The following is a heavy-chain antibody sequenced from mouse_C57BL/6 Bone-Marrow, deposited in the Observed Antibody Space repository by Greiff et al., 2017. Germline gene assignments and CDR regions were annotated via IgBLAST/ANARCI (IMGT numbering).Heavy chain of an antibody. Sequence: VQGVESGAELVRPGASVKLSCKASGYTFTDYYINWVKQRPGQGLEWIARIYPGSGNTYYNEKFKGKATLTAEKSSSTAYMQLSSLTSEDSAVYFCARVEWLLPYYFDYWGQGTTLTVSS. CDR1: GYTFTDYY. CDR3: ARVEWLLPYYFDY. D-gene: IGHD2-3*01. CDR2: IYPGSGNT. V-gene: IGHV1-76*01. J-gene: IGHJ2*01.